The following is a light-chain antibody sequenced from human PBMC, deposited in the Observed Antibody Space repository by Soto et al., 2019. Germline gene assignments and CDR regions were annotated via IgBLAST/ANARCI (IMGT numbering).Light chain of an antibody. CDR1: QCIRKD. CDR2: GAS. V-gene: IGKV1-6*01. J-gene: IGKJ1*01. CDR3: QQNCTHPWT. Sequence: IQMTRSPSCVSASVVGRFTVTCLAVQCIRKDLCCYQHEPWKAPELLICGASSLQSAVPSRCSGSGSGTDFTLTIIRSQADDFATYHCQQNCTHPWTFGQGTKVDIK.